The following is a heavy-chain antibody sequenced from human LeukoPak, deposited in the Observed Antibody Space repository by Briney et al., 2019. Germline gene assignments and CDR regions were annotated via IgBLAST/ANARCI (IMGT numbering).Heavy chain of an antibody. D-gene: IGHD3-22*01. V-gene: IGHV4-39*07. Sequence: SETLSLTCTVSGGSISSTSYYWGWIRQPPGKGLEWIGSIYYSGSTYYNPSLKSRVTISVDTSKNQFSLKLSSVTAADTAVYYCARDDSSGYYLDYWGQGTLVTVSS. CDR3: ARDDSSGYYLDY. J-gene: IGHJ4*02. CDR1: GGSISSTSYY. CDR2: IYYSGST.